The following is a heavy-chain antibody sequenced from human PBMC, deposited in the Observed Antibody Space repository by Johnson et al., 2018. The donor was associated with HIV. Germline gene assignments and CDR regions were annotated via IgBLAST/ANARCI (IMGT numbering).Heavy chain of an antibody. CDR1: GFTFSNAW. CDR3: AKDMGYGGNPGAFDI. Sequence: VQLVESGGGLVKPGGSLRLSCAASGFTFSNAWMNWIRQAPGKGLEWVGRIKSESDGGTTDYPTPVKGRFTISRDDSKNTLYLQMNSLRAEDTALYYCAKDMGYGGNPGAFDIWGQGTMVTVSS. CDR2: IKSESDGGTT. J-gene: IGHJ3*02. V-gene: IGHV3-15*05. D-gene: IGHD4-23*01.